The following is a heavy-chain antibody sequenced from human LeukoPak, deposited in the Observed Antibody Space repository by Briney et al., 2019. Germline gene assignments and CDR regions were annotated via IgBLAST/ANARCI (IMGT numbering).Heavy chain of an antibody. V-gene: IGHV4-30-4*08. CDR1: DGSISSGDYY. CDR2: IYYSGST. J-gene: IGHJ5*02. Sequence: SETLSLTCTVSDGSISSGDYYWSWIRQPQGKGLEWIGYIYYSGSTYYNPSLKSRFTISVDTSQNQFSLKLSSVTAADTAVYYCARKLRGSRIVVITTHWFDPWGQGTLVTVSS. CDR3: ARKLRGSRIVVITTHWFDP. D-gene: IGHD3-22*01.